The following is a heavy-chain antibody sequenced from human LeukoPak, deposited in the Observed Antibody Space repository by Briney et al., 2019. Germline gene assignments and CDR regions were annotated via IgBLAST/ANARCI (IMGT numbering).Heavy chain of an antibody. V-gene: IGHV3-23*01. J-gene: IGHJ4*02. CDR3: EKRGVVIRVILVGFHKEAYYFDS. Sequence: PGGSLRLSCAVSGITLSNYDMSWVRQAPGKGLEWVAGISDSGGRTNYADSVKGRFTISRDNPKNTLYLQMNSLRAEDTAVYFCEKRGVVIRVILVGFHKEAYYFDSWGQGALVTVSS. CDR1: GITLSNYD. D-gene: IGHD3-22*01. CDR2: ISDSGGRT.